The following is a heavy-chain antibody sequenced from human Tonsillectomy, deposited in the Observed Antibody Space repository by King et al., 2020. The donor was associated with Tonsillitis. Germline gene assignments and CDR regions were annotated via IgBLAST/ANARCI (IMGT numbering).Heavy chain of an antibody. J-gene: IGHJ5*02. Sequence: VQLVESGGGLVQPGGSLRLSCAASGFTFSSYDMHWVRHATGKGLEWVSAIGSAGDTNYSGSVKGRFTISRENAKNSLYLQMNSLRAGDTAVYYCARGHYTSSWSYSYNWFDPWGQGTLVTVSS. CDR1: GFTFSSYD. D-gene: IGHD6-13*01. CDR2: IGSAGDT. V-gene: IGHV3-13*04. CDR3: ARGHYTSSWSYSYNWFDP.